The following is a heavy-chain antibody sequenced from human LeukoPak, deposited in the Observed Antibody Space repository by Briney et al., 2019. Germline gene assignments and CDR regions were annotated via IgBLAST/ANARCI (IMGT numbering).Heavy chain of an antibody. CDR3: ARVFGSYGLYYFDY. D-gene: IGHD1-26*01. CDR1: GGSISRDY. J-gene: IGHJ4*02. V-gene: IGHV4-59*01. CDR2: IYYTGST. Sequence: SETLSLTCTVSGGSISRDYWSWIRQPPGKGLEWIGYIYYTGSTNYNPSLKSRVTISVDTSKNQFSLKLSSVTTADTAVYYCARVFGSYGLYYFDYWGQGTLVTVSS.